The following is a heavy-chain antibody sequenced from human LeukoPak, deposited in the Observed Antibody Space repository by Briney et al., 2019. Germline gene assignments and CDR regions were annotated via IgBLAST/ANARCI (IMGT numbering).Heavy chain of an antibody. CDR3: ARAPLTTYPW. D-gene: IGHD2/OR15-2a*01. CDR1: GYDFPSYA. CDR2: INVVNDNT. J-gene: IGHJ4*02. V-gene: IGHV1-3*01. Sequence: ASVKVSCKTSGYDFPSYAMHWVRQAPGQRLEWMGWINVVNDNTKLSQKFQGRVTITSDTSASTAYMEMSSLRFDDTAVYYCARAPLTTYPWWGQGTLVTVSS.